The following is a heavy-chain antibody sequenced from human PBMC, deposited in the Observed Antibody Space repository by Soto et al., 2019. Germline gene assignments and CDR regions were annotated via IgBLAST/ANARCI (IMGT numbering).Heavy chain of an antibody. CDR1: SDSINNSHW. V-gene: IGHV4-4*02. Sequence: PSETLSLTCVVSSDSINNSHWWNWVRQPPEKGLEWIGKISHSGNTSYNPSLTSRVTISVDKSKSHFSLNLTSVTAADTAVYYCAARHFWSRPWADRRLDYWGQGTLVTVSS. CDR3: AARHFWSRPWADRRLDY. D-gene: IGHD3-3*02. CDR2: ISHSGNT. J-gene: IGHJ4*02.